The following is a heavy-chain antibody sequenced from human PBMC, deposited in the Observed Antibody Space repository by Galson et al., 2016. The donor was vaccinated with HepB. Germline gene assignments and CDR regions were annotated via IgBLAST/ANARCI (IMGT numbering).Heavy chain of an antibody. D-gene: IGHD2-21*01. Sequence: ETLSLTCTVSGGSISSSSYYWGWIRQPPGKGLDCIGTIYVSGTTYSNPSPKSRVTMSIDTSKNQFSLTRASVTAADTAVYYCARAGDRAWPPVNRFDPWGQGILVTVSS. CDR1: GGSISSSSYY. J-gene: IGHJ5*02. V-gene: IGHV4-39*01. CDR3: ARAGDRAWPPVNRFDP. CDR2: IYVSGTT.